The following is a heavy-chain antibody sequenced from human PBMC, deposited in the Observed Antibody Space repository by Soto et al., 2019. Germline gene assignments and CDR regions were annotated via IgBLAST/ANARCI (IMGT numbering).Heavy chain of an antibody. CDR2: IWYDGSNK. J-gene: IGHJ3*02. CDR3: ARGRIVGAIHDAFDI. D-gene: IGHD1-26*01. Sequence: QPGGTLRLSCAASGFTFSSYGMHWVRQAPGKGLERVAVIWYDGSNKYYADSVKGRFTIFRDNSKNTLYLQMNSLRAEDTAVYYCARGRIVGAIHDAFDIWGQGTMVTVSS. CDR1: GFTFSSYG. V-gene: IGHV3-33*01.